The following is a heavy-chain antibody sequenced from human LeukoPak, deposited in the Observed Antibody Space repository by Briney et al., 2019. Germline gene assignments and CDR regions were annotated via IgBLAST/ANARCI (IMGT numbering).Heavy chain of an antibody. D-gene: IGHD4-11*01. CDR1: GFTFSSYG. Sequence: GGSLRLSCAASGFTFSSYGMHWVRQAPGKGLEWVAFLRYDGSNRFYADSVKGRFTISRDNAENTLYLQMTSLRAEDTAVYYCARDPGHSNYINDYWGQGTLVTVSS. V-gene: IGHV3-30*02. CDR3: ARDPGHSNYINDY. CDR2: LRYDGSNR. J-gene: IGHJ4*02.